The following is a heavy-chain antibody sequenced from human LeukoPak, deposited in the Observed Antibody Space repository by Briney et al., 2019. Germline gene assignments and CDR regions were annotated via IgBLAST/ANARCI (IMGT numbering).Heavy chain of an antibody. CDR1: GGTFSSYA. J-gene: IGHJ5*02. D-gene: IGHD2-2*01. CDR3: ARDFLGYCSSTSCSRTNWFDP. Sequence: ASVKVSCKASGGTFSSYAISRVRQAPGQGLEWMGGIIPIFGTANYAQKFQGRVTITADESTSTAYMELSSLRSEDTAVYYCARDFLGYCSSTSCSRTNWFDPWGQGTLVTVSS. V-gene: IGHV1-69*13. CDR2: IIPIFGTA.